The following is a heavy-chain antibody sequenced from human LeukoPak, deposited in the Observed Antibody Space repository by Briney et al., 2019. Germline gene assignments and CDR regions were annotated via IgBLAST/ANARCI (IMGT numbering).Heavy chain of an antibody. CDR1: GGSFSGYY. CDR3: ARGPAATGSEAYGDYPRHFDY. V-gene: IGHV4-34*01. D-gene: IGHD4-17*01. J-gene: IGHJ4*02. Sequence: PSETLSLTCAAYGGSFSGYYWSWIRQPPGKGLEWIGEINHSGSTNYNPSLKSRVTISVDTSKNQFSLKLSSVTAADTAVYYCARGPAATGSEAYGDYPRHFDYWGQGTLVTVSS. CDR2: INHSGST.